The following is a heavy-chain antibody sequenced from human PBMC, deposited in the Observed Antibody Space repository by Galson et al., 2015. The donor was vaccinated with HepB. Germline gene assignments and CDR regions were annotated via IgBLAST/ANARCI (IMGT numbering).Heavy chain of an antibody. Sequence: SLRLSCAASGFTFSSYWMHWVRQAPGKGLGWVSRINSDGSSTSYADSVKGRFTISRDNAKNTLYLRMNRLRAEDTAVYYCAREGEDCSGSYFQGWGQGTLVTVSS. J-gene: IGHJ1*01. V-gene: IGHV3-74*01. CDR1: GFTFSSYW. D-gene: IGHD3-10*02. CDR2: INSDGSST. CDR3: AREGEDCSGSYFQG.